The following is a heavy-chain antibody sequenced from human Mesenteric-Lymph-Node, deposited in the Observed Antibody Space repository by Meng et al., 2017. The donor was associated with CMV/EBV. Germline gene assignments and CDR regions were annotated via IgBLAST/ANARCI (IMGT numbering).Heavy chain of an antibody. CDR1: RVTVSGHTW. CDR3: VSADSLYAPEY. CDR2: IYPSGST. J-gene: IGHJ4*02. Sequence: LTCAVSRVTVSGHTWWGWVRKTPDKGLEWLGQIYPSGSTTYNPSLESRVTISVDRSKNQFSLKLISVTAADTAVYYCVSADSLYAPEYWSQGTLVTVSS. D-gene: IGHD5/OR15-5a*01. V-gene: IGHV4-4*02.